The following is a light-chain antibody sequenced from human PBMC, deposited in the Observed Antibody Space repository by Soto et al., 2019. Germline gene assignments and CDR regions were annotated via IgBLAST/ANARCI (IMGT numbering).Light chain of an antibody. V-gene: IGKV1-5*01. CDR3: QQYETFSGT. J-gene: IGKJ1*01. CDR1: PSVSDW. Sequence: DIQMTQSPSTLSASVGDTVTVTCRASPSVSDWLAWYQQKPGEAPKLLIYDASALPRGVPSRFSGRGPWTNFNLTIASLQPDDFATYYGQQYETFSGTVGPGTKVEI. CDR2: DAS.